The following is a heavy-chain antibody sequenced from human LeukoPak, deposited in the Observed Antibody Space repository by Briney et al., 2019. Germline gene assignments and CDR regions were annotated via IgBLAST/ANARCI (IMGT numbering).Heavy chain of an antibody. CDR2: MNPNSGNT. CDR3: ARGTRYYDILTGYYPNWFDP. Sequence: GASVKVSCKASGYTFTSYDINWVRQATGQGLEWMGWMNPNSGNTGYAQKFQGRVTMTRNTSISTAYMELSSLRSEDTAVYYCARGTRYYDILTGYYPNWFDPWGQGTLVTVSS. V-gene: IGHV1-8*01. CDR1: GYTFTSYD. D-gene: IGHD3-9*01. J-gene: IGHJ5*02.